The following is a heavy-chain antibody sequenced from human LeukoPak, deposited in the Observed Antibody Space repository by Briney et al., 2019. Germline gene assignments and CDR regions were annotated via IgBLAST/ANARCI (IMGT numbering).Heavy chain of an antibody. CDR3: ARDGYDAFDI. V-gene: IGHV3-48*01. D-gene: IGHD1-1*01. CDR1: GFTFSNAW. CDR2: ISSSSSTI. Sequence: HAGGSLRLSCAASGFTFSNAWMSWVRQAPGKGLEWVSYISSSSSTIYYADSVKGRFTISRDNAKNSLYLQMNSLRAEDTAVYYCARDGYDAFDIWGQGTMVTVSS. J-gene: IGHJ3*02.